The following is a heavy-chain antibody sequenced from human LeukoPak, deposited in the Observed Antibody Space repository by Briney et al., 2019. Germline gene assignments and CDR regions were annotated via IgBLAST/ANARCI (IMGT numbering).Heavy chain of an antibody. J-gene: IGHJ4*02. D-gene: IGHD5-18*01. CDR1: GFTFSSYA. CDR2: ISGSGGST. Sequence: HPGGSLRLSCAASGFTFSSYAMSWVRQAPGKGLEWVSAISGSGGSTYYADSVKGRFTISRDNSKNTLYLQMNSLRAEDTAVYYCAKLTWIQLERFDYWGQGTLVTVSS. CDR3: AKLTWIQLERFDY. V-gene: IGHV3-23*01.